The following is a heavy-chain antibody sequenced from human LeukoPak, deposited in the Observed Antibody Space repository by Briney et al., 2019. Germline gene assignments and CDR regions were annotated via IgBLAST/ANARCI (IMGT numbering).Heavy chain of an antibody. Sequence: PSETLSLTCAVYGGSFSGYYWSWIRQPPGKGLEWIGEINHSGSTNYNPSLKSRVTISVDTSKNQFSLKLSSVTAADTAVYYCARGDSSGYRLDYWGQGTLVTVSS. CDR2: INHSGST. CDR1: GGSFSGYY. D-gene: IGHD3-22*01. CDR3: ARGDSSGYRLDY. J-gene: IGHJ4*02. V-gene: IGHV4-34*01.